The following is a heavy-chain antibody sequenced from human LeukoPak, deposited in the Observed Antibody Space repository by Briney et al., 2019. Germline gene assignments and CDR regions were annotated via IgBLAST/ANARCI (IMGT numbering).Heavy chain of an antibody. CDR1: GFTLTTYA. Sequence: GGSLRLSCAASGFTLTTYAMTWVRQAPGKGLEWVSGITASGPTTYYADSVKGRFTISRDNSKNTLYLQMNSLRAEDTAVYYCAKEEGYSSGWYEYWGQGTLVTVSS. V-gene: IGHV3-23*01. CDR3: AKEEGYSSGWYEY. CDR2: ITASGPTT. D-gene: IGHD6-19*01. J-gene: IGHJ4*02.